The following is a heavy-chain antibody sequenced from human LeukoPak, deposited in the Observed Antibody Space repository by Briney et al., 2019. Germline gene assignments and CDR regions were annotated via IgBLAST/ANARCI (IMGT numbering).Heavy chain of an antibody. V-gene: IGHV3-21*01. J-gene: IGHJ5*02. Sequence: GGSLRLSCAASGFTFSSYIMNWVRQAPGKGLEWVSSISSSSSYIYYADSVKGRFTISRDNAKNSLYLQMNSLRAEDTAVYYCARDLVVVPAAILEVNWFDPWGQGTLVTVSS. CDR2: ISSSSSYI. CDR1: GFTFSSYI. D-gene: IGHD2-2*02. CDR3: ARDLVVVPAAILEVNWFDP.